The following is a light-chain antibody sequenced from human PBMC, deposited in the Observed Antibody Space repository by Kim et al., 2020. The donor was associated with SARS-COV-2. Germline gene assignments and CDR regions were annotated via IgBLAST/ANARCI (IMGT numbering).Light chain of an antibody. CDR1: SNDVGTYNY. J-gene: IGLJ2*01. CDR3: CSFAGGNKV. CDR2: EVT. V-gene: IGLV2-8*01. Sequence: QSALAQPPSASGSPGQSVTISCTGTSNDVGTYNYVSWYQQHPGKAPKLIISEVTKRPSGVPDRFSGSKSGNTASLTVSGLQADDEADYYCCSFAGGNKVFGGGPQLTVL.